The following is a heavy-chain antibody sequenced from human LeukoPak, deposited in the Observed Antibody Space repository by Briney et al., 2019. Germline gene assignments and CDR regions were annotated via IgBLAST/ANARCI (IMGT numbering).Heavy chain of an antibody. CDR2: MNPNSGNT. CDR1: GYTFTSYD. J-gene: IGHJ5*02. Sequence: ASVKVSCKASGYTFTSYDINWVRQATGQGLEWMGWMNPNSGNTGYAQKFQGRVTITRNTSISTAYMELSSLRSEDTAVYYCARNSYYDFWSGYQPWGQGTLVTVSS. V-gene: IGHV1-8*03. D-gene: IGHD3-3*01. CDR3: ARNSYYDFWSGYQP.